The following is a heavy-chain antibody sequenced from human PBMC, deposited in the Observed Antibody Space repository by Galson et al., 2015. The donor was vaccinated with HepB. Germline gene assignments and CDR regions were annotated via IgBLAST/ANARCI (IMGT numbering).Heavy chain of an antibody. J-gene: IGHJ4*02. CDR3: ATDYGGNSRTPF. CDR1: GGTFSSYA. Sequence: SVKVSCKASGGTFSSYAISWVRQAPGQGLEWMGGIIPIFGTANYAQKFQGRVTITADESTSTAYMELSSLRSEDTAVHYCATDYGGNSRTPFWGQGTLVTVSS. CDR2: IIPIFGTA. V-gene: IGHV1-69*13. D-gene: IGHD4-23*01.